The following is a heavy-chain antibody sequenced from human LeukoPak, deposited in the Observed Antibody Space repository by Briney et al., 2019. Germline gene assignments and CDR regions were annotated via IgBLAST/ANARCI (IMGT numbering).Heavy chain of an antibody. V-gene: IGHV1-2*02. Sequence: ASVKVSCKASGYTFTGYYMHWVRQAPGQGLEWMGWINPNGGGTNYAQKFQGRVTMTRDTSISTAYMELSRLRSDDTAVYYCARTYCSSTSCYMDAFDIWGQGTMVTVSS. CDR3: ARTYCSSTSCYMDAFDI. CDR1: GYTFTGYY. CDR2: INPNGGGT. D-gene: IGHD2-2*02. J-gene: IGHJ3*02.